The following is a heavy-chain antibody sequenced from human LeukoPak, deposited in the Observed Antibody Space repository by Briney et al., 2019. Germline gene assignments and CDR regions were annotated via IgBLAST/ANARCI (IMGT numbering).Heavy chain of an antibody. CDR2: TYYRSKWYN. CDR3: ARGWRDFWSGYYNDY. V-gene: IGHV6-1*01. CDR1: GDSVSSNSAA. J-gene: IGHJ4*02. D-gene: IGHD3-3*01. Sequence: SQTLSLTCAISGDSVSSNSAAWNWIRQSPSRGLEWLGRTYYRSKWYNDYAVSVKSRITINPDTSKNQFSLKLSSVTAADTAVYYCARGWRDFWSGYYNDYWGQGTLVTVSS.